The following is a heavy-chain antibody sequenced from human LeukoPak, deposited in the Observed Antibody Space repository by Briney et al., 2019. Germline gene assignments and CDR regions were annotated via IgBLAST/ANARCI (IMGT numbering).Heavy chain of an antibody. D-gene: IGHD2-21*02. CDR2: IYSGGGT. J-gene: IGHJ4*02. CDR1: GFTVSSNY. CDR3: ARAVTVVTAIHD. Sequence: PVGSLRLSCAASGFTVSSNYMTWVRQAPGKGLEWVSVIYSGGGTYYADSVKGRFTISRDNSKNTLYLQMNSLGAEDTAVYYCARAVTVVTAIHDWGQGTLVTVSS. V-gene: IGHV3-53*01.